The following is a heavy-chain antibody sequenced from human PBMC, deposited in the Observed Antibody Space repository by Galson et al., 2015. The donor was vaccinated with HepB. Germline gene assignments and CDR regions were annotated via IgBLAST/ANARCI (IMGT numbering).Heavy chain of an antibody. V-gene: IGHV1-69*04. J-gene: IGHJ4*02. D-gene: IGHD3-9*01. CDR2: IIPILGIA. CDR3: AVLRYFDWLLYD. Sequence: SVKVSCKASGGTFSSYAISWVRQAPGQGLEWMGRIIPILGIANYAQKSQGRVTITADKSTSTAYMELSSLRSEDTAVYYCAVLRYFDWLLYDWGQGTLVTVSS. CDR1: GGTFSSYA.